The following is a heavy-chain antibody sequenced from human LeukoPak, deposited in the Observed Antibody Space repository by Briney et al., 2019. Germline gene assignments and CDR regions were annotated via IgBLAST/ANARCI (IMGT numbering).Heavy chain of an antibody. Sequence: GRSLRLSCAASGFTFSSYAMHWVRQAPGKGLEWVAVISYDGSNKYYADSVKGRFTISRDNSKNTLYLQMNSLRAEDTAVYYCARTKTRSELLLPVYWGQGTLVAVSS. CDR1: GFTFSSYA. V-gene: IGHV3-30-3*01. CDR2: ISYDGSNK. D-gene: IGHD2-15*01. J-gene: IGHJ4*02. CDR3: ARTKTRSELLLPVY.